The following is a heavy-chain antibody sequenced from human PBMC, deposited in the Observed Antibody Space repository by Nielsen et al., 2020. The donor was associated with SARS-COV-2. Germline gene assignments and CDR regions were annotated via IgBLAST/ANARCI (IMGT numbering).Heavy chain of an antibody. J-gene: IGHJ5*02. CDR3: VRVELLLEGVHWFDP. Sequence: SETLFLTCTVSGGSITSGDYFWSWIRQPPGKGLEWIGYIYNSGSTSYNPSLKSRLTISVDTSKNQFSLKLSSVTAADTAVYYCVRVELLLEGVHWFDPWGQGTLVTVSS. D-gene: IGHD1-26*01. CDR1: GGSITSGDYF. V-gene: IGHV4-30-4*01. CDR2: IYNSGST.